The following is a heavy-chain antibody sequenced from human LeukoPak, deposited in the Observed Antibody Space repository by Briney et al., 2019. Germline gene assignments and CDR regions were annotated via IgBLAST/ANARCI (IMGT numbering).Heavy chain of an antibody. Sequence: PGGSLRLSCAASGFTVSSNYMSWVRQAPGKGLEWVSVIYSGGSTYYADSVKGRFTISRDNSKNTLYLQMNSLRAEDTAVYYCARVRRSKGYDFWSGYFGYWGQGTLVTVSS. J-gene: IGHJ4*02. V-gene: IGHV3-53*01. CDR3: ARVRRSKGYDFWSGYFGY. CDR2: IYSGGST. CDR1: GFTVSSNY. D-gene: IGHD3-3*01.